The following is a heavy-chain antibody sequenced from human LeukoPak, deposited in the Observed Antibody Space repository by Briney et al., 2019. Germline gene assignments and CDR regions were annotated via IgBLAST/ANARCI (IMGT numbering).Heavy chain of an antibody. CDR2: IYHSGST. D-gene: IGHD2-2*01. CDR1: GGSISSGGYS. V-gene: IGHV4-30-2*01. J-gene: IGHJ5*02. CDR3: ARDVGSSTSGTNRFDP. Sequence: PSETLSLTCAVSGGSISSGGYSWSWIRQPPGKGLEWIGYIYHSGSTYYNPSLKSRVTISVDRSKNQFSLKLSSVTAADTAVYYCARDVGSSTSGTNRFDPWGQGTPVTVSS.